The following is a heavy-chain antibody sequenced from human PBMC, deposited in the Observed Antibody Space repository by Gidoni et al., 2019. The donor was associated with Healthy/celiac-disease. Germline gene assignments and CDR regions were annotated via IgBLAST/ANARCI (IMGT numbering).Heavy chain of an antibody. V-gene: IGHV3-30*04. CDR2: ISYDGSNK. CDR3: ARDPPTYYDFWSGYFDY. CDR1: GFPFSSYA. D-gene: IGHD3-3*01. J-gene: IGHJ4*02. Sequence: QVQLVESGGGVVQPGRSLRLSCAASGFPFSSYAMHWARQAPGKGLEVVAVISYDGSNKYYADSVKGRFTISRDNSNHPLYLQMNSLRAEDTAVYYCARDPPTYYDFWSGYFDYWGQGTLVTVSS.